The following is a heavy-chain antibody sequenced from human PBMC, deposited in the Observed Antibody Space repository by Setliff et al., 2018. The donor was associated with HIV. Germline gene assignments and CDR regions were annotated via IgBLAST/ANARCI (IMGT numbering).Heavy chain of an antibody. D-gene: IGHD3-16*01. V-gene: IGHV1-2*02. CDR1: GYTFTGYY. J-gene: IGHJ6*03. CDR2: INPNSGGT. CDR3: ARCGAGEWHLYMDV. Sequence: GASVKVSCKASGYTFTGYYMHWVRQAPGQGLEWMGWINPNSGGTNYEQKFQGRVTMTRDTSISTVYMELSSLRSEDTAVYYCARCGAGEWHLYMDVWGKGTAVTVSS.